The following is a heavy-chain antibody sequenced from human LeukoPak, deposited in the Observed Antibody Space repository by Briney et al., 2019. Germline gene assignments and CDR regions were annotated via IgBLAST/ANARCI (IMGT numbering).Heavy chain of an antibody. D-gene: IGHD2-2*01. J-gene: IGHJ4*02. CDR1: GYTFTHYY. CDR3: ARANFLYCSSSTCLFDY. Sequence: ASVKVSCKASGYTFTHYYMHWVPQAPGQGPDSTRWINPNDGDTNYAQKFQGRVTMTRDTSISTAHMEVSRLRSDDTAVYYCARANFLYCSSSTCLFDYWGRGTLVTVSS. CDR2: INPNDGDT. V-gene: IGHV1-2*02.